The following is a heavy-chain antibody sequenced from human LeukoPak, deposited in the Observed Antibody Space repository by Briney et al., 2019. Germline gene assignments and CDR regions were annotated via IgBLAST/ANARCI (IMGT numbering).Heavy chain of an antibody. D-gene: IGHD1-26*01. J-gene: IGHJ4*02. CDR1: GFTFSSYW. Sequence: GGSLRLSCAASGFTFSSYWMSWVRQAPGKGLEWVANIKQDGSEKYYVDSVKGRFTISRDNAKNSLYLQMNSLRAEDTAVYYCARDQYSGSYYVNFFDYWGQGTLVTVSS. CDR3: ARDQYSGSYYVNFFDY. V-gene: IGHV3-7*01. CDR2: IKQDGSEK.